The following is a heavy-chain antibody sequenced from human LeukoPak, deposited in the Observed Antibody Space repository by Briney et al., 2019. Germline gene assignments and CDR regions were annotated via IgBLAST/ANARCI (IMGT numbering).Heavy chain of an antibody. V-gene: IGHV1-69*13. Sequence: GASVKVSCKASGGTFSSYAISWVRQAPGQGLEWMGGIIPIFGTANYAQKFQGRVTITADESTSTAYMELSSLRSEDTAVYYCASEGPKGRDYWGQGTLVTVSS. J-gene: IGHJ4*02. CDR3: ASEGPKGRDY. CDR2: IIPIFGTA. CDR1: GGTFSSYA.